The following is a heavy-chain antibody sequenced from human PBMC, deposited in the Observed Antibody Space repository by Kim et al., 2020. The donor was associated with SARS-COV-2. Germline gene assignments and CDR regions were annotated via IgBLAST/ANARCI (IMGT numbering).Heavy chain of an antibody. CDR3: AKDFGYGFDY. CDR2: ISWNSGSI. CDR1: GFTFDDYA. Sequence: GGSLRLSCAASGFTFDDYAMHWVRQAPGKGLEWVSGISWNSGSIGYADSVKGRFTISRDNAKNSPYLQMNSLRAEDTALYYCAKDFGYGFDYWGQGTLVTVSS. D-gene: IGHD5-12*01. J-gene: IGHJ4*02. V-gene: IGHV3-9*01.